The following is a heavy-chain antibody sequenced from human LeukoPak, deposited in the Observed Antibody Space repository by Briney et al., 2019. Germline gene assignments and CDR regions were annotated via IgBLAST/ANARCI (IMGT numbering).Heavy chain of an antibody. D-gene: IGHD5-24*01. V-gene: IGHV3-53*01. CDR1: GFTVSNKY. CDR3: ARDTWRDGYNFVYY. Sequence: GGSLRLSCVASGFTVSNKYMSWVRQAPGKGLEWVSVLYNAGSTYYADSVRGRFTISRDNAKNSLYLQMNSLRAEDTAVYYCARDTWRDGYNFVYYWGQGTLVTVSS. CDR2: LYNAGST. J-gene: IGHJ4*02.